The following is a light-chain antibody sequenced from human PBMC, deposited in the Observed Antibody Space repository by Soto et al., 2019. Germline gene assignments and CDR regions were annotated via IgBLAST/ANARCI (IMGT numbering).Light chain of an antibody. CDR3: SSYTTSSTLV. CDR1: NSDIGGYNY. Sequence: QSALTQPASVSGSPGQSITISCTGTNSDIGGYNYVSWYQQHPGKAPKVMIYEVNNRPPGVSNRSSGSKSGNTASLTISGLQAEDEADYYCSSYTTSSTLVFGGGTKVTVL. CDR2: EVN. J-gene: IGLJ2*01. V-gene: IGLV2-14*01.